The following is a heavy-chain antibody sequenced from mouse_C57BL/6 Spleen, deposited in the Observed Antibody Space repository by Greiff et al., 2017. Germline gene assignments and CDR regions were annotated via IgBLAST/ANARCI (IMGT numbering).Heavy chain of an antibody. D-gene: IGHD2-1*01. V-gene: IGHV5-16*01. J-gene: IGHJ3*01. CDR3: ARYASDGNFFAY. Sequence: DVKLVESEGGLVQPGSSMKLSCTASGFTFSDYYMAWVRQVPEKGLEWVANINYDGSSTYYLDSLKSRFIISRDNAKNILYLQMSSLKSEDTATYYCARYASDGNFFAYWGQGTLVTVSA. CDR2: INYDGSST. CDR1: GFTFSDYY.